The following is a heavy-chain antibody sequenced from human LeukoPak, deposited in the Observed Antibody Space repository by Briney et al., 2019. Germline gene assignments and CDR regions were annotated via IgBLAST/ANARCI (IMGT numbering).Heavy chain of an antibody. V-gene: IGHV3-23*01. D-gene: IGHD2-2*01. CDR3: AKLPREYCSSTSCPNWFDT. Sequence: PGGSLRLSCAASGFTFSNYAMTWVRQARGKGLEGVSTINNSGGSTYFADSVKGRFTTSRDNSKNTLYLHMNSLRAEDTAVYYCAKLPREYCSSTSCPNWFDTWGQGTLVTVSS. CDR1: GFTFSNYA. CDR2: INNSGGST. J-gene: IGHJ5*02.